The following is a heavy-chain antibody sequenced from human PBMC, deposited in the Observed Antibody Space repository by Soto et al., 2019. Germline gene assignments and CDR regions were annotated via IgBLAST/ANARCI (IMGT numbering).Heavy chain of an antibody. D-gene: IGHD2-8*01. CDR1: GGSTSSTSYH. CDR2: IYYRGST. Sequence: SETLSLTCIVSGGSTSSTSYHWGWIRQPPGKGLEWIGSIYYRGSTFYNPSLKSRVTISVDTSKNQFSLKLGSVTAADTAVYYCARHNNGVGLDYWGQGTLVTVSS. CDR3: ARHNNGVGLDY. J-gene: IGHJ4*02. V-gene: IGHV4-39*01.